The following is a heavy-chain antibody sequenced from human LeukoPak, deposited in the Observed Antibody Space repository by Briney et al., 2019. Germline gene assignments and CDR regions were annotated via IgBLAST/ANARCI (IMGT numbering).Heavy chain of an antibody. J-gene: IGHJ4*02. CDR3: ATTTIRLGY. Sequence: SETLSLTCTVSGGSISSSSRYWGWIRQPPGKGLEWIGSLYYSGSTYYNPSLKSRITMSVDTSKNQFSLKLTSVTAADTAVCYCATTTIRLGYWGQGTLVTVSS. D-gene: IGHD1-26*01. CDR2: LYYSGST. CDR1: GGSISSSSRY. V-gene: IGHV4-39*07.